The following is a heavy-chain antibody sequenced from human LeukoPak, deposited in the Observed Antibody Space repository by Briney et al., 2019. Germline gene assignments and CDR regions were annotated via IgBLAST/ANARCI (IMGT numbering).Heavy chain of an antibody. CDR2: IYYSGST. V-gene: IGHV4-59*01. D-gene: IGHD3-16*02. CDR3: ARGEVWGSYRFDH. CDR1: GGSISSYY. J-gene: IGHJ4*02. Sequence: SETLSLTCTVSGGSISSYYWSWIRQPPGKGLEWIGYIYYSGSTNYNPSLKSRVTISVDTSKNQFSLKLSSVTAADTAVYYCARGEVWGSYRFDHWGQGTLVTVSS.